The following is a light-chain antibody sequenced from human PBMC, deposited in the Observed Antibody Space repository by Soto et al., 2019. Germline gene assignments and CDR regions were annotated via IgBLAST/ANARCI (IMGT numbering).Light chain of an antibody. J-gene: IGKJ4*01. CDR1: QSVSSY. CDR2: DAS. Sequence: EIVLTQSPATLSLSPGERATLSCRASQSVSSYLAWYQQKPGQAPRLLGYDASNRATGIPARFSGSGSGTDFTLTISSLEPEDFAIYYCQQRSNWPPVTFGGGTKVEIK. CDR3: QQRSNWPPVT. V-gene: IGKV3-11*01.